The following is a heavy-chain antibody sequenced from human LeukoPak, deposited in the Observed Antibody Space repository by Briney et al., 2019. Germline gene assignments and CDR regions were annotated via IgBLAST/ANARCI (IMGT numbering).Heavy chain of an antibody. CDR3: ARRLDYDFWSGYHGFDP. Sequence: GESLKISCKGSGYSFTSYWIGWVRQMPGKGLGWMGIIYPGDSDTRYSPSFQGQVTISADKSISTAYLQWSSLKASDTAMYYCARRLDYDFWSGYHGFDPWGQGTLVTVSS. CDR1: GYSFTSYW. J-gene: IGHJ5*02. D-gene: IGHD3-3*01. CDR2: IYPGDSDT. V-gene: IGHV5-51*01.